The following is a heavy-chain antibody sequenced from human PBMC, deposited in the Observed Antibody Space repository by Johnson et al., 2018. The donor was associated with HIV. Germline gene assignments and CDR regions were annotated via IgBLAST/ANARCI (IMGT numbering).Heavy chain of an antibody. J-gene: IGHJ3*02. CDR2: ISDSGGRT. Sequence: VHLVESGGSLLQPGGSLRLSCAASGFTFSTNAMSWVRQAPGKGLEWVSGISDSGGRTDYADSVKGRFSISRDNSKNTLYLQMNSLRAEDTAVYYCARVITEGGTRWAFDIWGQGTMVTVSS. CDR3: ARVITEGGTRWAFDI. CDR1: GFTFSTNA. V-gene: IGHV3-23*04. D-gene: IGHD6-13*01.